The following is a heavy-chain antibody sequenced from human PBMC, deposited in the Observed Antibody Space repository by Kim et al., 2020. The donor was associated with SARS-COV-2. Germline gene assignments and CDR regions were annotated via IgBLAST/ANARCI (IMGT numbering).Heavy chain of an antibody. Sequence: ASVKVSCKASGYTFTSYGISWVRQAPGQGLEWMGWISAYNGNTNYAQKLQGRVTMTTDTSTSTAYMELRSLRSDDTAVYYCAREGLLWFGETTDAFDIWGQGTMVTVSS. V-gene: IGHV1-18*04. CDR1: GYTFTSYG. CDR2: ISAYNGNT. CDR3: AREGLLWFGETTDAFDI. J-gene: IGHJ3*02. D-gene: IGHD3-10*01.